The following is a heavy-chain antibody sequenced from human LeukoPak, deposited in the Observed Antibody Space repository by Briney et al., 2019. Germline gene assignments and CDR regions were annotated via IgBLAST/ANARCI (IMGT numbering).Heavy chain of an antibody. Sequence: PSETLSLTCTVSGDSISSSGDYWGWIRQPPGKGLEWIGNIYYSGSTYYNPSLKSRVTIAVDTSKNQFSLKLTSVTAADTAVYYCARVGATCPHYYMDVWGKGTTVTVAS. J-gene: IGHJ6*03. V-gene: IGHV4-39*01. CDR2: IYYSGST. CDR1: GDSISSSGDY. CDR3: ARVGATCPHYYMDV. D-gene: IGHD3-16*01.